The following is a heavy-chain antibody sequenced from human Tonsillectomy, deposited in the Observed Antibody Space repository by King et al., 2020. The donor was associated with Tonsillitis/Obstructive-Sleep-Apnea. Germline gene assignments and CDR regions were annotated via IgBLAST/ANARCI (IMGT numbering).Heavy chain of an antibody. Sequence: VQLQESGPGLVKPSETLSLTCTVSGASISSYYWSWIRQPPGKGLEWIGNIYYSGSTNYNPSLQSRVTISEDTSENQFSLKLSSVTAADTAVYYCCTYSRGWYVPFDYWGQGTLVTVSS. CDR2: IYYSGST. V-gene: IGHV4-59*01. CDR1: GASISSYY. CDR3: CTYSRGWYVPFDY. D-gene: IGHD6-19*01. J-gene: IGHJ4*02.